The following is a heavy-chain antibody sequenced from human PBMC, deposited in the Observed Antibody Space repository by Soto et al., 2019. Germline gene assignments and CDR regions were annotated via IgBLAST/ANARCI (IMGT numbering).Heavy chain of an antibody. J-gene: IGHJ4*02. CDR3: ARLLYDRSGYYYFDL. CDR2: MYYSGSP. D-gene: IGHD3-22*01. CDR1: GGSISSRNYY. V-gene: IGHV4-39*01. Sequence: QLQLQESGPGLVKPSETLSLTCTVSGGSISSRNYYWGWNRQPPGKGLEWIGSMYYSGSPYHNPSLKSRVTISVDTSKNQFSLKLTSVTAADTAIYYCARLLYDRSGYYYFDLWGQGIPVTVSS.